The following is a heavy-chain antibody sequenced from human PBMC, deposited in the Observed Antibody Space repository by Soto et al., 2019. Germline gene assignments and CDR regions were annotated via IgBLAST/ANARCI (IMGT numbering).Heavy chain of an antibody. CDR3: AIADLPCDSFDP. D-gene: IGHD6-13*01. CDR1: GFPFRNFA. V-gene: IGHV3-23*05. CDR2: ISNSGSST. Sequence: GGSLRLSCAASGFPFRNFAMAWVRQAPGKGLEWVSIISNSGSSTYHGDSVKGRFTTSRDNSKGTLSLHMRGVRRDDTAVYFCAIADLPCDSFDPWGQGNLVTVSS. J-gene: IGHJ5*02.